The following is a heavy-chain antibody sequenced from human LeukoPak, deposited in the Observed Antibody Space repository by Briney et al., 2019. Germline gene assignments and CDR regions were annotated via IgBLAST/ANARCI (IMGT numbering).Heavy chain of an antibody. Sequence: ASVKVSCKASGGTFSSYAISWVRRAPGQGLEWVGRIIPSLGIANYAQKVQGRVTITADKSTSTAYMELSSLRSEDTAVYYCAREAPSIYYYYGMDVWGQGTRSPSP. CDR3: AREAPSIYYYYGMDV. J-gene: IGHJ6*02. V-gene: IGHV1-69*04. D-gene: IGHD2-2*01. CDR2: IIPSLGIA. CDR1: GGTFSSYA.